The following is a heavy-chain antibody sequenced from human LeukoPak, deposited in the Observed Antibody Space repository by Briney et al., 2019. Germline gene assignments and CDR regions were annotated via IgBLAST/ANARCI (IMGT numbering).Heavy chain of an antibody. CDR2: INPNSGGT. Sequence: ASVKVSCTASGYTFTGYYMHWVRQAPGQGLEWMGRINPNSGGTNYAQKFQGRVTMTRDTSISTAYMELSRLRSDDTAVYYCARDVGVPAAHAWFDPWGQGTLVTVSS. J-gene: IGHJ5*02. D-gene: IGHD2-2*01. CDR1: GYTFTGYY. V-gene: IGHV1-2*06. CDR3: ARDVGVPAAHAWFDP.